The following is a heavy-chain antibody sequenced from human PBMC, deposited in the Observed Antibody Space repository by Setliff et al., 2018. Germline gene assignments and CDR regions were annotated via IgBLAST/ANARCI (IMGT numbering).Heavy chain of an antibody. CDR1: GGSFSGYY. D-gene: IGHD4-17*01. CDR2: INHSGST. Sequence: PSETLSLTCAIYGGSFSGYYWSWIRQPPGKGLEWIGEINHSGSTNYNPSLKSRVSISVDKSKNQVSLKLNFVTAADTAVYYCGRDPHTPTVTTRGDYWGQGTLVTVSS. CDR3: GRDPHTPTVTTRGDY. V-gene: IGHV4-34*01. J-gene: IGHJ4*02.